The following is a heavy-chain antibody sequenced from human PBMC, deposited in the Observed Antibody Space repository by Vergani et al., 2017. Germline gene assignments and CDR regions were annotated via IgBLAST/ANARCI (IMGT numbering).Heavy chain of an antibody. CDR1: GGSISSHY. CDR3: ASDRVVITASAFEI. Sequence: QVQLQESGPGLVKPSETLSLTCTVSGGSISSHYWSWIRQPPGKGLEWIGYIYYSGSTNYNPSLKSRVTISVDTSKDQFSLKLSSVTATDTAVSYCASDRVVITASAFEIWGQGTMVTVSS. CDR2: IYYSGST. J-gene: IGHJ3*02. D-gene: IGHD3-22*01. V-gene: IGHV4-59*11.